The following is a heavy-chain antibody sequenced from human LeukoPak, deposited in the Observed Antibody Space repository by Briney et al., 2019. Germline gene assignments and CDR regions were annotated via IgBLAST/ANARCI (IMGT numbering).Heavy chain of an antibody. Sequence: GRSLRLSCAASGFTFSSYARHWVRQAPGKGLEWVAVISYDGSNKYYADSVKGRFTISRDNSKNTLYLQMNSLRAEDTAVYYCARRVVQLERRLNYYGMDVWGKGTTVTVSS. J-gene: IGHJ6*04. CDR2: ISYDGSNK. CDR3: ARRVVQLERRLNYYGMDV. D-gene: IGHD1-1*01. CDR1: GFTFSSYA. V-gene: IGHV3-30*04.